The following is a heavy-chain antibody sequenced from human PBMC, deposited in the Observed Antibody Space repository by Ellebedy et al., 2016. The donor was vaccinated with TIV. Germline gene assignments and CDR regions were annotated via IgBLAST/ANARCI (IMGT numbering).Heavy chain of an antibody. Sequence: AASVKVSCKASGYTFTTSGIGWLRQAPGQGLEWMGWISAYNANTNYVQHLQGRVSMTTDTSTRTAYMELRSLRTDDTAVYYCARDHAGSSSGLPDYWGQGTLVTVSS. CDR3: ARDHAGSSSGLPDY. CDR1: GYTFTTSG. J-gene: IGHJ4*02. CDR2: ISAYNANT. V-gene: IGHV1-18*01. D-gene: IGHD6-6*01.